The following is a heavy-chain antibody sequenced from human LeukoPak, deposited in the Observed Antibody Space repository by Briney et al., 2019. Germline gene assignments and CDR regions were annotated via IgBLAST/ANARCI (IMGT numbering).Heavy chain of an antibody. CDR1: GFIFSSYA. CDR3: AKDLRGYSYGYLDY. Sequence: PGGSLRLSCAASGFIFSSYAMHWVRQAPGKGLEWVAVISYDGSNKYYADSVKGRFTISRDNSKNTLYLQMNSLRAEDTAVYYCAKDLRGYSYGYLDYWGQGTLVTVSS. J-gene: IGHJ4*02. V-gene: IGHV3-30*04. CDR2: ISYDGSNK. D-gene: IGHD5-18*01.